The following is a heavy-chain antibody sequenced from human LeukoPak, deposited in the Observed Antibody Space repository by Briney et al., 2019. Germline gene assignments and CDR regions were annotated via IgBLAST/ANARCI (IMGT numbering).Heavy chain of an antibody. CDR3: AKGGSGSYLYYFDY. Sequence: PGGSLRLSCAASGFTFNSYVISWVRQAPGKGLEWVSTISGSGGSTHYADSVRGRFTISRDNSKNTVYLQMSSLRAEDTAMYYSAKGGSGSYLYYFDYWGQGTLVTVSP. J-gene: IGHJ4*02. D-gene: IGHD3-10*01. CDR2: ISGSGGST. V-gene: IGHV3-23*01. CDR1: GFTFNSYV.